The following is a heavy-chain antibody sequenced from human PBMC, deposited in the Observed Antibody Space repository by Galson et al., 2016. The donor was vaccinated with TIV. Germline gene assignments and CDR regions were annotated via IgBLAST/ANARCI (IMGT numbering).Heavy chain of an antibody. J-gene: IGHJ4*02. V-gene: IGHV1-46*01. CDR3: ARTQSCGGDCYYFDY. D-gene: IGHD2-21*02. CDR1: GYPVTTHY. Sequence: QSGAEVKKPGESLKISCKASGYPVTTHYMHWVRQGPGQGLEWMGIINPSGGGTTYAQNFQGRLIMTGDTSTSTVYMELSSLRSEDTAVYYCARTQSCGGDCYYFDYWGQGALVTVSS. CDR2: INPSGGGT.